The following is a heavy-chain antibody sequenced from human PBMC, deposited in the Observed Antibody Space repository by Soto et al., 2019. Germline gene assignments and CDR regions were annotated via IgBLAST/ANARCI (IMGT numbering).Heavy chain of an antibody. CDR1: GFAFSTYS. J-gene: IGHJ6*02. D-gene: IGHD5-18*01. V-gene: IGHV3-48*02. Sequence: EVQLVESGGGLVQPGGSLRLSCAASGFAFSTYSMNWVRQAPGKGLEWVSYISGSTGALYYADSVKGRFTISRDNAKNSVYLQMNSLRDEDTAVYYCARYSYSYAMDVWGQGTTVTVSS. CDR3: ARYSYSYAMDV. CDR2: ISGSTGAL.